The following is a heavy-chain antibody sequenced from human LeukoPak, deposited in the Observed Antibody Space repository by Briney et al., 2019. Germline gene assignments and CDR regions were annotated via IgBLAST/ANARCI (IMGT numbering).Heavy chain of an antibody. D-gene: IGHD3-22*01. CDR1: GGSISSGGYS. J-gene: IGHJ5*02. Sequence: SSETLSLTCAVSGGSISSGGYSWSWIRQPPGKGLEWIGYIYHSGSTYYNPSLKSRVTISVDRSKNQFSLKLSSVTAADTAVYYCARRTAYYYDSSGSDPWGQGTLVTVSS. CDR3: ARRTAYYYDSSGSDP. V-gene: IGHV4-30-2*01. CDR2: IYHSGST.